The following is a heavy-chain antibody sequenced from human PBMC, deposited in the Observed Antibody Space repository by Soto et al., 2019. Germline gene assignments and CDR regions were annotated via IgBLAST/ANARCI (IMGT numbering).Heavy chain of an antibody. CDR1: GGTFSSYT. CDR2: IIPILGIA. D-gene: IGHD6-13*01. CDR3: ARDIAEYSISWSWGDWFDP. V-gene: IGHV1-69*08. Sequence: QVQLVQSGAEVKKPGSSVKVSCKASGGTFSSYTISWVRQAPGQGLEWMGRIIPILGIANYAQKFQGRVTITADKSTSTAYMELSSLRSDDTVVYYCARDIAEYSISWSWGDWFDPWGHATLVTVSS. J-gene: IGHJ5*02.